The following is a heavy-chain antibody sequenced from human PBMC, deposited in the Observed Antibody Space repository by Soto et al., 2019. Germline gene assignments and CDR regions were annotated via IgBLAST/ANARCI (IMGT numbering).Heavy chain of an antibody. CDR1: GYTFTSYD. D-gene: IGHD3-3*01. Sequence: ASVKVSCKASGYTFTSYDINWVRQATGEGLEWMGWMNPNSGNTGYAQKFQGRVTMTRNTSISTAYMELSSLRSEDTAVYYCARGRNYDFWSGYHDAFDIWGQGTMVTVSS. CDR3: ARGRNYDFWSGYHDAFDI. V-gene: IGHV1-8*01. CDR2: MNPNSGNT. J-gene: IGHJ3*02.